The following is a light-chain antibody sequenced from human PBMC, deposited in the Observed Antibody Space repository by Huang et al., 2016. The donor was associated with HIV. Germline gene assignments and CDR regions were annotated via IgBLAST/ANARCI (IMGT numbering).Light chain of an antibody. J-gene: IGKJ1*01. V-gene: IGKV1-39*01. CDR1: QSITTY. CDR2: ATS. Sequence: DIHMTQSPSSLPASVGDRVTITCRASQSITTYLHWYQQKPGKAPSLLIHATSTLQGGGPSRFSGRGSGTHFTLTISSLRPEDFATYYCQQTHTKPWTFGQGT. CDR3: QQTHTKPWT.